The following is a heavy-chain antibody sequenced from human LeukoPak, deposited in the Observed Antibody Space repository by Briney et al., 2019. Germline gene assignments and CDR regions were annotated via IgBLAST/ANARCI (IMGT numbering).Heavy chain of an antibody. D-gene: IGHD2-2*01. V-gene: IGHV4-61*02. J-gene: IGHJ5*02. Sequence: SEILSLTCTVSGGSISSGRYYWSWIRQPAGKGLEWVGRIETSGTTKYNPSLNSRATISVDTSKNQFSLKLNSVTAADTAVYYCARYHMLNRGVNWFDPWGQGILVTVSS. CDR3: ARYHMLNRGVNWFDP. CDR1: GGSISSGRYY. CDR2: IETSGTT.